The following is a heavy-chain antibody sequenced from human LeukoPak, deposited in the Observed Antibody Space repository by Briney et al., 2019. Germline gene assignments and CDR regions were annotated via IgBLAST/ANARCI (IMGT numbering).Heavy chain of an antibody. CDR2: ISSSSSYI. D-gene: IGHD3-22*01. CDR1: GFTFNSYS. Sequence: GGSLRLSCAASGFTFNSYSMNWLPQAPGKGLEGVSSISSSSSYIYYADSVKGRFTISRDNAKNSLYLQMNSLRAEDTAVYYCARAPAYYYDSSGLNWGQGTLVTVSS. CDR3: ARAPAYYYDSSGLN. V-gene: IGHV3-21*01. J-gene: IGHJ4*02.